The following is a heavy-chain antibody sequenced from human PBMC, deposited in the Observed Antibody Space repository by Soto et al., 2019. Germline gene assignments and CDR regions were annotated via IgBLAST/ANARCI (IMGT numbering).Heavy chain of an antibody. J-gene: IGHJ6*02. D-gene: IGHD2-2*01. CDR1: GDSVSSNSAA. Sequence: SQTLSLTCAISGDSVSSNSAAWNWIRQSPSRGLEWLGRTYYGSKWYNDYAVSVKSRITINPDTSKNQFSLQLNSVTPEDTAVYYCARDNDIVVVPAAIGYGMDVWGQGTTVTVSS. CDR2: TYYGSKWYN. CDR3: ARDNDIVVVPAAIGYGMDV. V-gene: IGHV6-1*01.